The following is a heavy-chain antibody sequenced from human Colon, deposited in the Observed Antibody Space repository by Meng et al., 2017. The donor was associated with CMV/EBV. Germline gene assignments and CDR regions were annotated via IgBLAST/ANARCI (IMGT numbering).Heavy chain of an antibody. J-gene: IGHJ4*02. D-gene: IGHD2-8*01. CDR2: IYTSSGVT. V-gene: IGHV3-9*01. CDR3: ARLKSEEEDH. CDR1: RIIFDVHA. Sequence: SLKISCEVSRIIFDVHAAHWVRQVPGKGLEWVSGIYTSSGVTGYADSVKGRFTISRDKAKNTLYLQMNSLRLEDTAVYYCARLKSEEEDHWGQGTMVTVSS.